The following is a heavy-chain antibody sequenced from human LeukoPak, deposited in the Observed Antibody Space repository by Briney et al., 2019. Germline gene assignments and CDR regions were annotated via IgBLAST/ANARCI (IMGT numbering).Heavy chain of an antibody. CDR2: ISWNSGSI. V-gene: IGHV3-9*01. Sequence: GGSLRLSCAASGFTFDDYAMHWVRQAPGKGLEWVSGISWNSGSIGYADSVKGRFTISRDNAKNSLYLQMNSLGAEDTALYYCAKAPDYGDSDYFDYWGQGTLVTVSS. CDR1: GFTFDDYA. D-gene: IGHD4-17*01. CDR3: AKAPDYGDSDYFDY. J-gene: IGHJ4*02.